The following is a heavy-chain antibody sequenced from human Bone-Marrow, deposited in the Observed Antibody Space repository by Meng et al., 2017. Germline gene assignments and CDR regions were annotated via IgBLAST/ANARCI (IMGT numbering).Heavy chain of an antibody. CDR2: INHSGST. J-gene: IGHJ4*02. CDR3: ARDNTMIGSFDY. Sequence: QVQLQQWGAGLLTPSETLSLTCAVYGGSFSGYYRSWIRQPPGKGLEWIGEINHSGSTNYNPSLKSRVTISVDTSKNQFSLKLSSVTAADTAVYYCARDNTMIGSFDYWGQGTLVTVSS. V-gene: IGHV4-34*01. CDR1: GGSFSGYY. D-gene: IGHD3-22*01.